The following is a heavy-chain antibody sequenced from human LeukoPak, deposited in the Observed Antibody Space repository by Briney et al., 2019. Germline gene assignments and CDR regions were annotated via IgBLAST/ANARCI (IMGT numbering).Heavy chain of an antibody. V-gene: IGHV4-4*02. CDR1: GDSISDDSVNKNNW. J-gene: IGHJ6*01. Sequence: PSGTLSLTCVFSGDSISDDSVNKNNWLNWVRQAPGKGLEWIGDVSLDGITNYNPSLLGRVTISLDKSAKQVSLRLTSVTAADTAIYYCARDSSAPRSYFALDVWGQGTTVTVSS. CDR2: VSLDGIT. CDR3: ARDSSAPRSYFALDV. D-gene: IGHD6-19*01.